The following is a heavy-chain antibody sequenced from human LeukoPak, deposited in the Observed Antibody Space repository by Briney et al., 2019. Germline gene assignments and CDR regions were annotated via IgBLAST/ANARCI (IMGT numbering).Heavy chain of an antibody. Sequence: ASVKVSCKASGYTFTDYFIHWVRQAPGQGLEWMGWISPKNGATKYAQSFQGRVTMTRDTSISTVYMELSRLRSDDTAVYYCARAPPITRGPFDPWGQGTLVTVSS. CDR1: GYTFTDYF. D-gene: IGHD3-10*01. J-gene: IGHJ5*02. V-gene: IGHV1-2*02. CDR3: ARAPPITRGPFDP. CDR2: ISPKNGAT.